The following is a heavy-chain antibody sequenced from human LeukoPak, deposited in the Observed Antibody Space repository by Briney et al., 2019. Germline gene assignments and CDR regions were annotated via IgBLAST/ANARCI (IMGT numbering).Heavy chain of an antibody. D-gene: IGHD3-22*01. V-gene: IGHV4-39*01. Sequence: PSETLSLTCTVSGGSISDRNYYWGWVRQPPGEGLEWIGSIYYTGTTYYNPSLKSRITMSIDTPKKKFSLRLNSVTAADTALYYCARHGYYYYTSGYFGYWGQGILVTVSS. CDR3: ARHGYYYYTSGYFGY. CDR2: IYYTGTT. J-gene: IGHJ4*02. CDR1: GGSISDRNYY.